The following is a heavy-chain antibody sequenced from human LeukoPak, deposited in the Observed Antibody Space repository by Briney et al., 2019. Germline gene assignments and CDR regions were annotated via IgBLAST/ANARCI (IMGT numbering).Heavy chain of an antibody. Sequence: SETLSLACVVPGVSISSYSGSWVRQPPGKGLAWIGYVHYSGITKYNPSLKSRVTISVDTSRSQFSLKLSSVTAADTAVYYCARGRTGSYYAADSWGQGTLVTVSS. J-gene: IGHJ4*02. CDR1: GVSISSYS. CDR2: VHYSGIT. V-gene: IGHV4-59*01. D-gene: IGHD1-26*01. CDR3: ARGRTGSYYAADS.